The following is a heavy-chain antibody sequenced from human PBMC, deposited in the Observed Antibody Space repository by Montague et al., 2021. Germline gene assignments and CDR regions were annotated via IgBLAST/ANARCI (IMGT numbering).Heavy chain of an antibody. J-gene: IGHJ6*02. D-gene: IGHD3-3*01. CDR3: ANFRQSVEMDV. CDR1: GFTISSWA. CDR2: INASGGKT. Sequence: SLRLSCAASGFTISSWAMSWVRQAPGKGLECVSIINASGGKTHYAYSVTGRFTISRDRSKNTLYLQMDSLRVEDTAVYYCANFRQSVEMDVWGQGTRVTVSS. V-gene: IGHV3-23*01.